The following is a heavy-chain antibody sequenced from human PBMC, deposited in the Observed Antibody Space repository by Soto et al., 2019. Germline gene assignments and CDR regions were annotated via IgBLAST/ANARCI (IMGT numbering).Heavy chain of an antibody. CDR2: ISAYNGNT. V-gene: IGHV1-18*01. CDR3: ARSIVATILGAFDI. CDR1: GYTFPSYG. D-gene: IGHD5-12*01. J-gene: IGHJ3*02. Sequence: ASVQVSCKASGYTFPSYGISWARQAPGQGLEWMGWISAYNGNTNYAQKLQGRVTMTTDTSTSTAYMELRSLRSDDTAVYYCARSIVATILGAFDIWGQGTMVTVSS.